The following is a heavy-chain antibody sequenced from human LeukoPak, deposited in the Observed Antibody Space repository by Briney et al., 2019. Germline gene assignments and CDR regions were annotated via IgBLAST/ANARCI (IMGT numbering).Heavy chain of an antibody. CDR2: INHSGST. J-gene: IGHJ4*02. CDR3: ARSGNYLSRVY. D-gene: IGHD3-3*01. Sequence: PSETLSLTCAVYGGSFSGYYWSWIRQPPGKGLDWIGEINHSGSTNYNPSLKSRVTISIDTSKKQFSLNLNSMTAADTAVYFCARSGNYLSRVYWGQGTLVTVSS. V-gene: IGHV4-34*01. CDR1: GGSFSGYY.